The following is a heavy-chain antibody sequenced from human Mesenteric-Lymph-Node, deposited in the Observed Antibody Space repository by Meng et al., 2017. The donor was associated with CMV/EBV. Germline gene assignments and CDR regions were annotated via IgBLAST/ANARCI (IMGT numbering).Heavy chain of an antibody. D-gene: IGHD2-15*01. Sequence: IRSGGYYWSWLRQHPGKGLEWIGYIYYSGSTYYNPSLKSRVTISVDTSKNQFSLKLSSVTAADTAVYYCARVHYSYCSGGSCYYFDYWGQGTLVTVSS. CDR1: IRSGGYY. CDR3: ARVHYSYCSGGSCYYFDY. J-gene: IGHJ4*02. V-gene: IGHV4-31*02. CDR2: IYYSGST.